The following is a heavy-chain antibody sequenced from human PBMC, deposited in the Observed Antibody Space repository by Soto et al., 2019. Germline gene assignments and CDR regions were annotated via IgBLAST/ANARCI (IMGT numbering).Heavy chain of an antibody. J-gene: IGHJ5*02. V-gene: IGHV3-48*04. CDR3: ARSVTP. Sequence: LRLSCAASGLTFSSYSMNWVRQAPGKGLEWVSYISSSSSTIYYADSVKGRFTISRDNAKNSLYLQMNGLRAEDTAVYYCARSVTPWGQGTLVTVSS. D-gene: IGHD3-10*01. CDR2: ISSSSSTI. CDR1: GLTFSSYS.